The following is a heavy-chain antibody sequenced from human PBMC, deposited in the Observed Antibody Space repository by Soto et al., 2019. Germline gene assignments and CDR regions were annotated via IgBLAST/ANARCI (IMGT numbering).Heavy chain of an antibody. V-gene: IGHV3-23*01. D-gene: IGHD1-26*01. J-gene: IGHJ4*02. Sequence: EVQLLESGGGLVQPGGSPRLSCAGSGFTFSNFVMNWVRQAPGKGLEWISAIGGGGGSTYYADSVKGRFTISGDNSKNTLYLQMNRLRADDTAVYYCAKVKTYSVSPLEYWGQGNRVTVYS. CDR2: IGGGGGST. CDR3: AKVKTYSVSPLEY. CDR1: GFTFSNFV.